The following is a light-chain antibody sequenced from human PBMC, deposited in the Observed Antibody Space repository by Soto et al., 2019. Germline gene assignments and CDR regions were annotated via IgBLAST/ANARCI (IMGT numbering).Light chain of an antibody. J-gene: IGKJ1*01. CDR3: QQYSSQSRT. Sequence: DIQMTQFPSTLSASVGDRFTITCRASQNINSWLAWYQQKPGKAPKLLIYDVYILQSGVTSRFSCSGSETEFTLTISSLQPDDFATYYCQQYSSQSRTFGQGTKVDIK. V-gene: IGKV1-5*01. CDR2: DVY. CDR1: QNINSW.